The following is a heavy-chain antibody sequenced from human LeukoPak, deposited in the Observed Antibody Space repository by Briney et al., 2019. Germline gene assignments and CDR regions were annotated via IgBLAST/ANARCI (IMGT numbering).Heavy chain of an antibody. CDR3: AKGPTVPAAIRY. CDR2: IRYDGSNK. CDR1: GFTFSSYG. D-gene: IGHD2-2*02. J-gene: IGHJ4*02. V-gene: IGHV3-30*02. Sequence: EGSLRLSCAASGFTFSSYGMHWVRQAPGKGLEWVAFIRYDGSNKYYADSVKGRFTISRDNSKNTLYLQMNSLRAEDTAVYYCAKGPTVPAAIRYWGQGTLVTVSS.